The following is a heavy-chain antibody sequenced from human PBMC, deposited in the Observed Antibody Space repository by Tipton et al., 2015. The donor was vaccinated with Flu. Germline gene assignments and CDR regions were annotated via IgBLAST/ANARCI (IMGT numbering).Heavy chain of an antibody. CDR3: ARRDYSNYVSDPKSWFDP. CDR2: VYHTGSA. D-gene: IGHD4-11*01. J-gene: IGHJ5*02. Sequence: TLSLTCTVSGYSIISSSYSWGWIRQPLGKGLEWIGNVYHTGSAYYNPSLKSRVTISLDTSRNQLSLKLASVTAADTAVYYCARRDYSNYVSDPKSWFDPWGQGTLVTIFS. CDR1: GYSIISSSYS. V-gene: IGHV4-39*01.